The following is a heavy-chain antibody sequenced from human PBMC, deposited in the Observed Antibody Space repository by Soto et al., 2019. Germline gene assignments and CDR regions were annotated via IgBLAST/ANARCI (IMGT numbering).Heavy chain of an antibody. Sequence: LETLSLTCTVSGGSISSYYLSWIRQPAGKEMEWIGRIHTTDGTNYNPSLKSRLTMSIDTSNNQFSLNLRFLTAADTAVYYCARALSAAAGLYFDFWGQGTLVTVSS. D-gene: IGHD6-13*01. CDR2: IHTTDGT. J-gene: IGHJ4*02. CDR1: GGSISSYY. CDR3: ARALSAAAGLYFDF. V-gene: IGHV4-4*07.